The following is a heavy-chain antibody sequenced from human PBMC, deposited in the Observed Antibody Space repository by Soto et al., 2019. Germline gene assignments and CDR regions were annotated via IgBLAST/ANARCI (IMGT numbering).Heavy chain of an antibody. J-gene: IGHJ3*02. CDR1: GFSLSTSGVG. V-gene: IGHV2-5*02. D-gene: IGHD2-2*03. Sequence: QITLKESGPTLGKPTQTLTLTCTFSGFSLSTSGVGVGWIRQPPGKALEWLALIYWDDDKRYSPSLKSRLTITKDTSKNQVVLTMTNMDPVDTATYYCAHPGYCSSTSCYGAFDIWGQGTMVTVSS. CDR3: AHPGYCSSTSCYGAFDI. CDR2: IYWDDDK.